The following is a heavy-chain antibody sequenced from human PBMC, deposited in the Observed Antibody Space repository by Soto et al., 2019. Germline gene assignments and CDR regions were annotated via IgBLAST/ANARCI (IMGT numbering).Heavy chain of an antibody. CDR2: ISGSGGST. D-gene: IGHD3-10*01. J-gene: IGHJ6*03. CDR1: GFTFSSYA. V-gene: IGHV3-23*01. Sequence: GGSLRLSCAASGFTFSSYAMSWVRQAPGKGLEWVSAISGSGGSTYYADSVKGRFTISRDNSKNTLYLQMNSLRAEDTAVYYCAKSGGFGELLWEYYYYMDVWGKGTTVTVSS. CDR3: AKSGGFGELLWEYYYYMDV.